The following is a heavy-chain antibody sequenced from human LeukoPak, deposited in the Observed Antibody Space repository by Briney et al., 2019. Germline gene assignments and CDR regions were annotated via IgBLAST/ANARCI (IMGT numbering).Heavy chain of an antibody. CDR3: ARLGSGWAIDY. D-gene: IGHD6-19*01. J-gene: IGHJ4*02. V-gene: IGHV3-33*01. Sequence: GRSLRLSCAASGFTSSSYGILWVRQAPGKGLEWVAVIWYDGSNKYYADSVKGRFTISRDQSKNTVYLQMNSLRADDTAVYYCARLGSGWAIDYWGQGTLVTVSS. CDR1: GFTSSSYG. CDR2: IWYDGSNK.